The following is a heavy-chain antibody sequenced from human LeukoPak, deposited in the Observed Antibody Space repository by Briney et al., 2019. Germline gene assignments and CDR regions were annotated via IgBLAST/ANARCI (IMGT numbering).Heavy chain of an antibody. CDR3: ARPSTDYLSN. V-gene: IGHV5-51*01. Sequence: GESLKISCKGSGYSFTNYWIGWVRQMPGKGLEWVAIIYPGDSDTRYSPSFQGQVTISADKSISTAYLQWSSLKASDTAMYYCARPSTDYLSNWGQGTLVTVSS. CDR2: IYPGDSDT. D-gene: IGHD4-11*01. CDR1: GYSFTNYW. J-gene: IGHJ4*02.